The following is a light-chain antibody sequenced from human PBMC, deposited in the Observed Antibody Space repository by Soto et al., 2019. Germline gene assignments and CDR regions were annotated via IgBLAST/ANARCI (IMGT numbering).Light chain of an antibody. Sequence: QSVLTQPRSVSGSPGQSVTISCTGTSSDVGGYNYVSWYQQHPGKAPKLMIYDVNKRPSGVPDRFSGSKSGNTASLTISGLQAEDEADYYCCSYAGSNTWAFGGGTKVTVL. J-gene: IGLJ2*01. CDR3: CSYAGSNTWA. CDR2: DVN. V-gene: IGLV2-11*01. CDR1: SSDVGGYNY.